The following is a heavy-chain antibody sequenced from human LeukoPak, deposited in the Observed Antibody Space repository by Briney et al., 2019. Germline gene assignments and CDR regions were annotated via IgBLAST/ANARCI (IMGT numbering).Heavy chain of an antibody. J-gene: IGHJ4*02. CDR3: AGDHPFYCSSTSCPLDY. D-gene: IGHD2-2*01. Sequence: SETLSLTCTVSGGSISSYYWSWIRQPPGKGLEWIGYIYYSGSTNYNPSLKSRVAISVDTSKNQFSLKLSSVTAADTAVYYCAGDHPFYCSSTSCPLDYWGQGTLVTVSS. V-gene: IGHV4-59*01. CDR1: GGSISSYY. CDR2: IYYSGST.